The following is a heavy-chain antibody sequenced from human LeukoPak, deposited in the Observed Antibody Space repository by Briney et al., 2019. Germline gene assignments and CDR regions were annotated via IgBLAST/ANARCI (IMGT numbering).Heavy chain of an antibody. CDR2: VYTSGST. Sequence: SETLSLTCTVSGGSISGGYWSWIRQPPGRGLEWIGYVYTSGSTNYNPSLKSRVTISVDTSKSQFALKLSSVTAADTAVYYCARSYFDYSTYYSYYFNLWGQGALVTVSS. CDR1: GGSISGGY. J-gene: IGHJ4*02. CDR3: ARSYFDYSTYYSYYFNL. V-gene: IGHV4-4*09. D-gene: IGHD4-11*01.